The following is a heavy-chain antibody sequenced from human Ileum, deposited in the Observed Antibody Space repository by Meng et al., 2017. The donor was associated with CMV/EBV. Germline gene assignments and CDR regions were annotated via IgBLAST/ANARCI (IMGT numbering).Heavy chain of an antibody. CDR3: ARGQDNHKGGVH. D-gene: IGHD1-14*01. Sequence: QLWGAGLLKPSETLSLTCDVYDASFSDFYWSWTRHLPGKGLEWIGEIHPSGSTHYNPSLESRVSISVHMSNNQFSLKVSSVTAADTAVYYCARGQDNHKGGVHWGQGTLVTVSS. CDR1: DASFSDFY. V-gene: IGHV4-34*01. J-gene: IGHJ4*02. CDR2: IHPSGST.